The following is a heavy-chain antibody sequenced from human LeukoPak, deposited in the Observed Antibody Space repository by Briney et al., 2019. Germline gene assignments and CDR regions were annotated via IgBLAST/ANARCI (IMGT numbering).Heavy chain of an antibody. Sequence: AASVKVSCKAFGFSFASFGFNWVRQAPGQGLEWMGLISGYNGHTRYEQKLHDRVTKTTDSSTSTLYMELRSLRYDDTALYYCARGTWEAAATPHSFDTWGRGALVLVSS. V-gene: IGHV1-18*01. J-gene: IGHJ4*02. CDR3: ARGTWEAAATPHSFDT. D-gene: IGHD1-26*01. CDR2: ISGYNGHT. CDR1: GFSFASFG.